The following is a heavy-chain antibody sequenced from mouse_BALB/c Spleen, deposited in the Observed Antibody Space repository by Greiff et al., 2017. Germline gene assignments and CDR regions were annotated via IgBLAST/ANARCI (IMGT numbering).Heavy chain of an antibody. J-gene: IGHJ2*01. CDR3: ARDFSTPYYFDY. Sequence: VQVVESGPGLVAPSQSLSITCTVSGFSLTSYGVHWVRQPPGKGLEWLGVIWAGGSTNYNSALMSRLSISKDNSKSQVFLKMNSLQTDDTAMYYCARDFSTPYYFDYWGQGTTLTVSS. V-gene: IGHV2-9*02. D-gene: IGHD1-1*01. CDR2: IWAGGST. CDR1: GFSLTSYG.